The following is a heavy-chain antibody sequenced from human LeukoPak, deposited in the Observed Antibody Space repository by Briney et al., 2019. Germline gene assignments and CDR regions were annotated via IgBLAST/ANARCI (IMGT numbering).Heavy chain of an antibody. V-gene: IGHV1-18*01. J-gene: IGHJ6*03. CDR2: ISAYNGNT. CDR3: ARVHYYYYYMDV. Sequence: ASVKVSCKASGYTFTSYAMNWVRQAPGQGLEWMGWISAYNGNTNYAQKLQGRVTMTTDTSTSTAYMELRSLRSEDTAVYYCARVHYYYYYMDVWGKGTTVTVSS. CDR1: GYTFTSYA.